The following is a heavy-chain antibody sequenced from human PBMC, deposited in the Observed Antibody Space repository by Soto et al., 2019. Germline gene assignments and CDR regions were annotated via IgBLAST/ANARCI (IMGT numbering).Heavy chain of an antibody. CDR3: AKDDAPAAPSSFHH. CDR2: ISGSGGTT. Sequence: GGPLRDSWGAAGFKIRSYGMSWVSQEQGKGVEWVSAISGSGGTTYYADSGRGRFSMCRDNSKNTLSLQINSLRVEDTAVYYCAKDDAPAAPSSFHHWGQGALVTVPQ. J-gene: IGHJ4*02. CDR1: GFKIRSYG. D-gene: IGHD2-2*01. V-gene: IGHV3-23*01.